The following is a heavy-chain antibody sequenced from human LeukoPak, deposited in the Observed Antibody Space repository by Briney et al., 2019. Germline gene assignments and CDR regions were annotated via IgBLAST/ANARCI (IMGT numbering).Heavy chain of an antibody. J-gene: IGHJ4*02. CDR3: ARDIYVWGSYRYSDY. Sequence: GSLRLSCAGSGFTFSSYSMNWVRQVPGKGLEWVSFISSSSSYIYYADSVKGRFTISRDNAKNSLYLQMNSLRAEDTAVYYCARDIYVWGSYRYSDYWGQGTLVTVSS. CDR2: ISSSSSYI. D-gene: IGHD3-16*02. V-gene: IGHV3-21*01. CDR1: GFTFSSYS.